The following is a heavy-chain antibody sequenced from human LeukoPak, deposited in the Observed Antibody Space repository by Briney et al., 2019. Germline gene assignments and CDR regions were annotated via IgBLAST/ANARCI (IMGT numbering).Heavy chain of an antibody. CDR3: ARDYGSGSYYSLWFDP. CDR2: IIPIFGTA. CDR1: GGTFSSYA. V-gene: IGHV1-69*13. D-gene: IGHD3-10*01. J-gene: IGHJ5*02. Sequence: ASVKVSCKASGGTFSSYAISWVRQAPGQGLEWMGGIIPIFGTANYAQKFQGRVTITADESTSTAYMELSSLRSEDTAVYYCARDYGSGSYYSLWFDPWGQGTLVTVSS.